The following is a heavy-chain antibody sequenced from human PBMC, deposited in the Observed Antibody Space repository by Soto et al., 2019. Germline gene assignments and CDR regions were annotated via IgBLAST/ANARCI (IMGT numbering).Heavy chain of an antibody. Sequence: EVQLVESGGGFVQPGGSLRLSCIASGFTFSSYEMNWVRQAPGKGLQWVSYIDSSGSAIYYADSVKGRFIISRDNAKNSLYLQMNSLRAEDTALYYCARGDASGYWGQGTLVTVSS. D-gene: IGHD2-2*01. CDR1: GFTFSSYE. CDR3: ARGDASGY. CDR2: IDSSGSAI. J-gene: IGHJ4*02. V-gene: IGHV3-48*03.